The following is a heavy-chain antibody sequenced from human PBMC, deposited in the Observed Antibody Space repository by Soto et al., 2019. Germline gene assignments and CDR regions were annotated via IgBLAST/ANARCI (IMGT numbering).Heavy chain of an antibody. J-gene: IGHJ5*02. CDR2: IWFDGNIK. V-gene: IGHV3-33*01. CDR1: GFTFSTYV. Sequence: QVQLVESGGGVVQPGRSLRLSCAASGFTFSTYVMHWVCQAPGKGLEWVAVIWFDGNIKYYADSVKGRFTISRDNLENTLYLQMNSLRAEDTAEYYCARGGRSSWSYFDPWGQGTLVTVSS. CDR3: ARGGRSSWSYFDP. D-gene: IGHD6-13*01.